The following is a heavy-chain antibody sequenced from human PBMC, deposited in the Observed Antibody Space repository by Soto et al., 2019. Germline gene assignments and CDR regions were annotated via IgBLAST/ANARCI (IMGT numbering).Heavy chain of an antibody. CDR2: INHSGST. D-gene: IGHD3-16*01. Sequence: SETLSLACAFYGVSFSGYYWSWIRQPPGKGLEWIGEINHSGSTNYNPSLKSRVTISVDTSKNQFSLKLSSVTAADTAVYYCARTLDYGHMDVWGKGTTVTVSS. CDR1: GVSFSGYY. CDR3: ARTLDYGHMDV. V-gene: IGHV4-34*01. J-gene: IGHJ6*03.